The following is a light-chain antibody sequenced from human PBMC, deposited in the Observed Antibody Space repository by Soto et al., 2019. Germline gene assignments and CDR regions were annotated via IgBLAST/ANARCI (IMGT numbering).Light chain of an antibody. CDR3: NSYGTPTGTLEAVL. J-gene: IGLJ2*01. CDR1: SSNIGSNY. V-gene: IGLV1-47*01. CDR2: RNN. Sequence: QSVLTQPPSASGTPGQRVNISCSGSSSNIGSNYVYWYRQFPGTAPKLLIQRNNQRPSGVPARFSGSKSGTSASLAISALRSADEADYYCNSYGTPTGTLEAVLFGGGTKLTVL.